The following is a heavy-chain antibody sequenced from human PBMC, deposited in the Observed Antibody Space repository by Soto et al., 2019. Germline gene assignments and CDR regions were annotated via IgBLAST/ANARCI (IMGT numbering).Heavy chain of an antibody. D-gene: IGHD5-18*01. V-gene: IGHV3-7*01. CDR1: GFTFSSYG. CDR3: ARPRIQLWAPDGFHI. J-gene: IGHJ3*02. Sequence: GGSLGLCCAASGFTFSSYGMSWVRQAPGKGLEWVANIKQDGSEKTYVDSVKGRFTISRDNAEKSLSLQMSSLRAEDTAVYYCARPRIQLWAPDGFHIWGQGTMVTVSS. CDR2: IKQDGSEK.